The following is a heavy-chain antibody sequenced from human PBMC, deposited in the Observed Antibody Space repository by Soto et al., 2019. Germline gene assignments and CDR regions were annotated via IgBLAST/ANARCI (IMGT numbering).Heavy chain of an antibody. CDR3: AKDGGGYSGYEREVYYYYGMDV. Sequence: PGGSLRLSCAASGFTFSSYGMHWVRQAPGKGLEWVAVISYDGSNKYYADSVKGRFTISRDNSKNTLYLQMNSLRAEDTAVYYCAKDGGGYSGYEREVYYYYGMDVWGQGTTVTVSS. V-gene: IGHV3-30*18. CDR2: ISYDGSNK. J-gene: IGHJ6*02. CDR1: GFTFSSYG. D-gene: IGHD5-12*01.